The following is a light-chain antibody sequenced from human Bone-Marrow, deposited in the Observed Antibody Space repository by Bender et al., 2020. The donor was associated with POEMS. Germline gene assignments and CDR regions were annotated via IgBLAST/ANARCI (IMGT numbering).Light chain of an antibody. CDR2: STK. V-gene: IGLV8-61*01. Sequence: QTVVTQEPSFSVSPGGTVTLTCGLSSGSVSTNYYPSWYQQTPGQPPRTLISSTKIRSSGVPDRFSGSILGNRAALTISGAQADDEDTYYCLLRLARGNWVFGGGTRLTVL. CDR1: SGSVSTNYY. CDR3: LLRLARGNWV. J-gene: IGLJ3*02.